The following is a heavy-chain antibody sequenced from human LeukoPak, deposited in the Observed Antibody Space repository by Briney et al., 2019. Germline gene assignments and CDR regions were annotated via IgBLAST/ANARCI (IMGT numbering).Heavy chain of an antibody. CDR3: ARGGIVGSRTNWFDP. V-gene: IGHV4-4*07. CDR2: IYTSGST. D-gene: IGHD1-26*01. J-gene: IGHJ5*02. CDR1: GGSISSYY. Sequence: SETLSLTCTVSGGSISSYYWSWIRQPAGKGLEWIGRIYTSGSTNYNPSLKSRVTISVDTSKNQLALKLTSVTAADTAVYFCARGGIVGSRTNWFDPWGQGTLVTVSS.